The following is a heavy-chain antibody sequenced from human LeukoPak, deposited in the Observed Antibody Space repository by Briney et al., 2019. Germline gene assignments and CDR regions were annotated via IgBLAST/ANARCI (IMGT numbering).Heavy chain of an antibody. D-gene: IGHD3-22*01. V-gene: IGHV3-30*10. Sequence: GGSLRLSCAPSGFTFSAYAMHWVRQAPGKGLEWVAGISYDGVNKYYTDSVKGRFTIYRSNSKNTLYLQMNSLRPEDTAVYYCARSGNYYDSSGSSGYFDYWGQGTLVTVSS. CDR2: ISYDGVNK. CDR1: GFTFSAYA. CDR3: ARSGNYYDSSGSSGYFDY. J-gene: IGHJ4*02.